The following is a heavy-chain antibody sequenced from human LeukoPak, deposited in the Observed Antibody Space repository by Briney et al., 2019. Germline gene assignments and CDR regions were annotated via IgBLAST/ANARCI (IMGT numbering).Heavy chain of an antibody. D-gene: IGHD3-10*01. CDR2: IWYDGSNK. J-gene: IGHJ4*02. V-gene: IGHV3-33*01. Sequence: GRSLRLSCAASGFTFSSYGMHWVRQAPGKGLEWVAVIWYDGSNKYYADSVKGRFTISRDYSKNTLYLQMNSLRAEDTAVYYCATDGGYFHGSGSYYDYWGQGTLVTVSS. CDR3: ATDGGYFHGSGSYYDY. CDR1: GFTFSSYG.